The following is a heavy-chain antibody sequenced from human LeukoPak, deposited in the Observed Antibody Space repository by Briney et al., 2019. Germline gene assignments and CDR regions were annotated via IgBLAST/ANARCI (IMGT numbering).Heavy chain of an antibody. J-gene: IGHJ4*02. D-gene: IGHD3-16*01. CDR2: FYNSGRS. V-gene: IGHV4-59*01. Sequence: PSETLSLTCTVSDYSISDYYRGWIRQPPGKGLEWIGYFYNSGRSTYNPSLKSRVTISADTSKNHFSLKLNSVTTADTAVYYCTRGAGWLIDYWGQGILVTVSS. CDR1: DYSISDYY. CDR3: TRGAGWLIDY.